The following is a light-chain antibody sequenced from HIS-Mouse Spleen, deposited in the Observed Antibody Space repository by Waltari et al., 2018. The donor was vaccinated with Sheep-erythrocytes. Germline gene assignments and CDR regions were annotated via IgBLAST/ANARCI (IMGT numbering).Light chain of an antibody. CDR3: QQRSNWYT. CDR2: DAA. J-gene: IGKJ2*01. CDR1: QRVSSY. V-gene: IGKV3-11*01. Sequence: EIVLTQSPATLSLSPGERATLSCRASQRVSSYLAWYQQQPGQAPRLLIYDAANRATGIPARFSGSGSGTDFTLTISSLEPEDFAVYYCQQRSNWYTFGQGTKLEIK.